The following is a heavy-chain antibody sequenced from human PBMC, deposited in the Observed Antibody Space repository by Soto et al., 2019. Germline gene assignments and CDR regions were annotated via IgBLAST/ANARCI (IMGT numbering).Heavy chain of an antibody. V-gene: IGHV1-18*01. Sequence: ASVKVPCKASRYTITSYRSSWVRQSPGQGREGMGWISAYNGNTNEAQKLQGRVTRTTDTSTRTAYMEVRSLRSDDTAVYYCAGLFYDILTGYGYYFDYWGQGTLVTVSS. D-gene: IGHD3-9*01. CDR2: ISAYNGNT. CDR3: AGLFYDILTGYGYYFDY. CDR1: RYTITSYR. J-gene: IGHJ4*02.